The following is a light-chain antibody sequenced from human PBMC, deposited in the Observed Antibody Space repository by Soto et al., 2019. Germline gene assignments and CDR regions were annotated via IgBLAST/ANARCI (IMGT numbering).Light chain of an antibody. V-gene: IGLV2-14*01. Sequence: QSALTQPASVSGSPGQSITISCTGTSSDDGDYDYVSWYQQHPGKAPKLMIYEVSTRPSGVSNRFSGSKSGNTASLTISGRQAEDEAEYYCSAYTSSSTSHVLFGGGTK. CDR1: SSDDGDYDY. J-gene: IGLJ2*01. CDR3: SAYTSSSTSHVL. CDR2: EVS.